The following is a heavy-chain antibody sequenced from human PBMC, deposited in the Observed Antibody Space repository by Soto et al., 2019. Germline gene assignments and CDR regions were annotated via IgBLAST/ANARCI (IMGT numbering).Heavy chain of an antibody. CDR3: ASTYSTSWYWFDP. Sequence: QVTVKESGPVLVKPTETLTLTCTVSGFSLSTAGLGVSWIRQPPGKALEWLAHIFSNDEKSYSTSLNSRLTISKDTSKIQVVLTMTNMDPVDTATYYCASTYSTSWYWFDPWGQGTLVTVSS. V-gene: IGHV2-26*04. CDR1: GFSLSTAGLG. D-gene: IGHD6-13*01. J-gene: IGHJ5*02. CDR2: IFSNDEK.